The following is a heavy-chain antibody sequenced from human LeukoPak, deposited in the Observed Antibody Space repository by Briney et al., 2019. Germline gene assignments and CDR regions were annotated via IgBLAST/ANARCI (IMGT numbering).Heavy chain of an antibody. CDR3: ARVVSQTQQQQLAHPYL. Sequence: ASVKVSCKASGGTFSSYAISWVRQAPGQGLEWMGGIIPIFGTANYAQKFQGRVTITADESTSTAYMELSSLRSEDTAVYYCARVVSQTQQQQLAHPYLWGQGTLVTVSS. CDR2: IIPIFGTA. J-gene: IGHJ5*02. D-gene: IGHD6-13*01. V-gene: IGHV1-69*13. CDR1: GGTFSSYA.